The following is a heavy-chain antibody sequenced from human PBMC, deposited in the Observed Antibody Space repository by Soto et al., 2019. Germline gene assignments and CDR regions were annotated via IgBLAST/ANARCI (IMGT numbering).Heavy chain of an antibody. V-gene: IGHV4-34*01. CDR1: GGSFSGYY. CDR2: INHSGST. D-gene: IGHD4-17*01. CDR3: ARGYGDHRAAD. J-gene: IGHJ4*02. Sequence: QVQLPQWGAGLLKPSETLSLTCGVYGGSFSGYYWSWIRQPPGKGLEWIGEINHSGSTSYNPSLKSRVTISVDTSKNQFSLKLSSVTAADTAVYYCARGYGDHRAADWGQGTLVTVSS.